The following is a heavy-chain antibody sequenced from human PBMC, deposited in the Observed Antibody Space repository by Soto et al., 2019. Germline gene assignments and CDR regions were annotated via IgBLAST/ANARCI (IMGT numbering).Heavy chain of an antibody. CDR2: ISGSGGST. D-gene: IGHD1-26*01. CDR1: GFTFSSYA. Sequence: PGGSLRLSCAASGFTFSSYAMSWVRQAPGKGLEWVSAISGSGGSTYYADSVKGRFTISRDNSKNTLYLQMNSLRAEDTAVYYCAKDMYSGSYYGYYFDYWGQGTLVTVSS. CDR3: AKDMYSGSYYGYYFDY. J-gene: IGHJ4*02. V-gene: IGHV3-23*01.